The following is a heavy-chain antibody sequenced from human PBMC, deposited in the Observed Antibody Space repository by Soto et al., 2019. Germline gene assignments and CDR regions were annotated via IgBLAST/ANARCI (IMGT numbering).Heavy chain of an antibody. Sequence: ASVKVSCKASGYTFTSYYIHWVRQAPGQGLEWMGWINPITGGTNYAPKFQGRVTMTRDTSITTAYMELSRLRSDDTAVYYCARNYYDSSDRDDLDYWGQGTPVSVSS. CDR3: ARNYYDSSDRDDLDY. V-gene: IGHV1-2*02. J-gene: IGHJ4*02. D-gene: IGHD3-22*01. CDR2: INPITGGT. CDR1: GYTFTSYY.